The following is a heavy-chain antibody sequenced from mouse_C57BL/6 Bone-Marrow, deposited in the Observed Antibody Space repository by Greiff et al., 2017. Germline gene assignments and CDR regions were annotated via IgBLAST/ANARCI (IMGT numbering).Heavy chain of an antibody. CDR1: GYTFTSYG. V-gene: IGHV1-81*01. Sequence: VQLQQSGAELARPGASVKLSCKASGYTFTSYGISWVKQRTGKGLEWIGEIYPRSGNTYYNETFKGKATLTADKSSSTAYMELRSLTSEDSAVYFCARGGYLACFAYWGQGTLVTVSA. D-gene: IGHD5-1*01. J-gene: IGHJ3*01. CDR2: IYPRSGNT. CDR3: ARGGYLACFAY.